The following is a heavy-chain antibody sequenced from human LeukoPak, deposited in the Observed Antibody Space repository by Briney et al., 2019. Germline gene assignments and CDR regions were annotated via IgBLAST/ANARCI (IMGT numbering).Heavy chain of an antibody. CDR2: ISSSSSTI. J-gene: IGHJ6*02. V-gene: IGHV3-11*04. CDR3: ARDNPSSSSWYSYYYYGMDV. D-gene: IGHD6-13*01. Sequence: PGGSLRLSCAASGFTFSDYYMSWIRQAPGKGLEWVSYISSSSSTIYYADSVKGRFTISRDNAKNSLYLQMNSLRAEDTAVYYCARDNPSSSSWYSYYYYGMDVWGQGTTVTVSS. CDR1: GFTFSDYY.